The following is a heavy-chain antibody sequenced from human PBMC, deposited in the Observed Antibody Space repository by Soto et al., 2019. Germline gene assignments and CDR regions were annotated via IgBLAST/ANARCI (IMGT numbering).Heavy chain of an antibody. D-gene: IGHD6-13*01. V-gene: IGHV1-2*04. CDR2: INANSGGT. J-gene: IGHJ4*02. CDR1: GYTFTGYY. CDR3: ARAGVPIGSAGSFYDY. Sequence: QVQLVQSGAEVKKSGASVKVSCKASGYTFTGYYIHWVRQAPGQGLEWMGWINANSGGTKYAQKFQGWVTMTRDTSISTAYMEVSRLTSDDTALYYCARAGVPIGSAGSFYDYWGQGTLVTVSS.